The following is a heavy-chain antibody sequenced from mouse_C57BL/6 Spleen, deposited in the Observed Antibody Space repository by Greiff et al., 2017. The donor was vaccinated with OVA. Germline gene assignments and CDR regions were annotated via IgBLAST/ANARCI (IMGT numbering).Heavy chain of an antibody. V-gene: IGHV1-74*01. CDR2: IYPSDSDT. CDR1: GYTFTSYW. Sequence: QVQLQQPGAELVKPGASVKVSCKASGYTFTSYWMHWVKQRPGQGLEWIGRIYPSDSDTNYNQKFKGKATLTVDKSSSTAYMQLSSLTSEDSAVYYCASLITTVVATSYWYFDVWGTGTTVTVSS. D-gene: IGHD1-1*01. J-gene: IGHJ1*03. CDR3: ASLITTVVATSYWYFDV.